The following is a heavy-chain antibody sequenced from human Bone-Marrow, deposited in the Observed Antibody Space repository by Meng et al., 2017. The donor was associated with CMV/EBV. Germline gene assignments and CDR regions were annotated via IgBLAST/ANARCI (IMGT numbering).Heavy chain of an antibody. D-gene: IGHD2-15*01. CDR2: ISYDGSNK. J-gene: IGHJ4*02. CDR3: ARSIVVVVAANDY. Sequence: GESLKISCTASGFTFGDYAMSWVRQAPGKGLEWVAVISYDGSNKYYADSVKGRFTISRDNSKNTLYLQMNSLRAEDTAVYYCARSIVVVVAANDYWGQGTLVTVSS. V-gene: IGHV3-30*04. CDR1: GFTFGDYA.